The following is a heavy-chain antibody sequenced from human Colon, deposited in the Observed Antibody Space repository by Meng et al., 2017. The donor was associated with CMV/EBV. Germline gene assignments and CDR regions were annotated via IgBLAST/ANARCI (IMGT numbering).Heavy chain of an antibody. Sequence: SQTLSLTCVISGDSVSRDSVGWNWIRQSPARGLEWLGRTYYRSRWVSDYALSVKSRISINADTSENQFSLHLSSVTPEDTAVYYCARRHTSGWYYFDSWGQGTLVTVSS. V-gene: IGHV6-1*01. D-gene: IGHD6-19*01. CDR2: TYYRSRWVS. J-gene: IGHJ4*02. CDR3: ARRHTSGWYYFDS. CDR1: GDSVSRDSVG.